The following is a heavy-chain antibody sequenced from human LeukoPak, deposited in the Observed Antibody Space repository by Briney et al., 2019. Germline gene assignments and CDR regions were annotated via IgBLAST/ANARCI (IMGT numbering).Heavy chain of an antibody. D-gene: IGHD2-2*02. Sequence: SETLSLTCAVYGGSFSGYYWSWIRQPPGKGLEWIGEINHSGSTNYNPSLKSRVTISVDTSKNQFSLKLSSVTAADTAVYYCTQYCSSTSCYTKPLGYWGQGTLVTVSS. V-gene: IGHV4-34*03. CDR2: INHSGST. CDR3: TQYCSSTSCYTKPLGY. CDR1: GGSFSGYY. J-gene: IGHJ4*02.